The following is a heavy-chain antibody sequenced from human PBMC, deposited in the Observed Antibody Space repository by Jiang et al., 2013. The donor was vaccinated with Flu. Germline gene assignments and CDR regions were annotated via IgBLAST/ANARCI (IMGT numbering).Heavy chain of an antibody. D-gene: IGHD2-2*01. CDR3: ARDGPLYQLLSSSKRFDY. CDR2: IYHSGST. CDR1: GYSISSGYY. Sequence: GLVKPSETLSLTCAVSGYSISSGYYWGWIRQPPGKGLEWIGSIYHSGSTYYNPSLKSRVTISVDTSKNQFSLKLSSVTAADTAVYYCARDGPLYQLLSSSKRFDYWGQGTLVTVSS. V-gene: IGHV4-38-2*02. J-gene: IGHJ4*02.